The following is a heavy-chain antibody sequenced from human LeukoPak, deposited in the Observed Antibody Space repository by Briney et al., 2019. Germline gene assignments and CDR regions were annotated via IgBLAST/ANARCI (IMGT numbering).Heavy chain of an antibody. Sequence: KASETLSLTCTVSGGSVSSGSYYWSWIRQPPGKGLEWIGEINHSGSTNYNPSLKSRVTISVDTSKNQFSLKLSSLTAADTAVYYCARGSLRGSSGWLFTXWXQGTLVTVSS. V-gene: IGHV4-61*01. CDR1: GGSVSSGSYY. J-gene: IGHJ4*02. CDR3: ARGSLRGSSGWLFTX. D-gene: IGHD6-19*01. CDR2: INHSGST.